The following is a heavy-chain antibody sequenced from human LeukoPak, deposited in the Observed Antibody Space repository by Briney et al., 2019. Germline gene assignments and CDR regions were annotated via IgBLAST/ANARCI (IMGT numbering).Heavy chain of an antibody. J-gene: IGHJ4*02. V-gene: IGHV3-66*04. CDR3: ARRALGMAAAGTWEPFDC. CDR1: GFNVGYNY. CDR2: IYSGGRT. D-gene: IGHD6-13*01. Sequence: GGSLRLSWAASGFNVGYNYMNWVRQAPGKGLDWVSIIYSGGRTYYADSVKSRFTISRDNSKNTLYLQMNSLRAEDTAVYYCARRALGMAAAGTWEPFDCWGQGTLVTVSS.